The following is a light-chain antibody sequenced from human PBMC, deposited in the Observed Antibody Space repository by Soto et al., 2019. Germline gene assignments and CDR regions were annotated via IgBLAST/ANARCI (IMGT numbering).Light chain of an antibody. CDR3: QQYDRSLT. CDR1: QSVSTSD. V-gene: IGKV3-20*01. J-gene: IGKJ4*01. Sequence: IVLTQSLGPLSLSPGERATLSRRASQSVSTSDFAWYQQKPGQAPRLLVYGASHRASGIPDRFSGSGYGTDFTLTISRLEPEDFAVYYCQQYDRSLTFGGGTKVDIK. CDR2: GAS.